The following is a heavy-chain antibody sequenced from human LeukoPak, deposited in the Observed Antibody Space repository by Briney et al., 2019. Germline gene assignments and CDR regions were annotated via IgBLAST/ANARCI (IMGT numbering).Heavy chain of an antibody. J-gene: IGHJ4*02. CDR3: KTVQTTSDY. CDR2: ISYDGSNK. D-gene: IGHD1-1*01. Sequence: GGSLRLSCAASGFTFSSYWMSWVRQAPGKGLEWVAVISYDGSNKYYADSVKGRFTISRDNSKNTLYLQMNSLRAEDTAVYYCKTVQTTSDYWGQGTLVTVSS. V-gene: IGHV3-30-3*01. CDR1: GFTFSSYW.